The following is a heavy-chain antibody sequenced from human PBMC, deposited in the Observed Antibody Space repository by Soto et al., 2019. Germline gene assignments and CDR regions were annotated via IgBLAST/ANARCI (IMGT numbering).Heavy chain of an antibody. CDR3: ARVGGSSATSIDY. J-gene: IGHJ4*02. Sequence: SETLSLTCTVSGGSISSYYWSWIRQPPGKGLEWIGYIYYSGNTNYNPSLKSRVTISVDTSKNQFSLKLSSVTAADTAVYYCARVGGSSATSIDYWGQGTLVTVSS. V-gene: IGHV4-59*01. D-gene: IGHD3-16*01. CDR1: GGSISSYY. CDR2: IYYSGNT.